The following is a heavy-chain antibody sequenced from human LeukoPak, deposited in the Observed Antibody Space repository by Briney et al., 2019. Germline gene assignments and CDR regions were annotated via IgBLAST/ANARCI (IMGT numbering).Heavy chain of an antibody. Sequence: GGSLRLSCAASGFTFSNYWMTRVRQAPGKGLEWVASIKEDGSERYYVDSVKGRFTISRDNAKNSPYLQMNSLRAEDTAVYYCAGNDFWSGFDYWGQGTLLTVSS. CDR1: GFTFSNYW. CDR2: IKEDGSER. V-gene: IGHV3-7*01. CDR3: AGNDFWSGFDY. J-gene: IGHJ4*02. D-gene: IGHD3-3*01.